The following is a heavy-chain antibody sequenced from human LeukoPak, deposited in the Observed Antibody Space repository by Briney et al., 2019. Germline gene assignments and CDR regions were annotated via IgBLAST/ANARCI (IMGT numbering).Heavy chain of an antibody. CDR2: IHHGGAT. CDR1: NGSISSGDYY. Sequence: KPSQTLSLTCSVSNGSISSGDYYWSWIRQPPGKGLEWIGYIHHGGATYSNPSLQSRATVSADKSKNQFSLKLTSVTAADTAVYYCARGGYYMDVWGKGTTVTVSS. V-gene: IGHV4-30-2*01. CDR3: ARGGYYMDV. J-gene: IGHJ6*03.